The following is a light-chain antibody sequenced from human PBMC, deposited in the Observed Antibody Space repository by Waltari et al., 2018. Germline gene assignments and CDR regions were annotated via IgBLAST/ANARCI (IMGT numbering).Light chain of an antibody. CDR2: EVS. CDR1: SSDVGGSKY. Sequence: QSALTQPASVSGSPGQSITISCTGTSSDVGGSKYVSCYQQHPGKAPKLMIYEVSNRPSGISNRFSGSKSGNTASLTISGLQAEDESDYYCSSSTTGVVVFGGGTKLTVL. J-gene: IGLJ2*01. CDR3: SSSTTGVVV. V-gene: IGLV2-14*01.